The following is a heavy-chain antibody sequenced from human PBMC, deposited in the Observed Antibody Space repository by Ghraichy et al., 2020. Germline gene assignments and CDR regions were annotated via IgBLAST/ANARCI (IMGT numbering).Heavy chain of an antibody. CDR1: GGSFSGYY. J-gene: IGHJ4*02. V-gene: IGHV4-34*01. CDR2: INHSGST. Sequence: SQTLSLTCAVYGGSFSGYYWSWIRQPPGKGLEWIGEINHSGSTNYNPSLKSRVTISVDTSKNQFSLKLSSVTAADTAVYYCARAKGSSGSDYWGQGTLVTFSS. CDR3: ARAKGSSGSDY. D-gene: IGHD3-22*01.